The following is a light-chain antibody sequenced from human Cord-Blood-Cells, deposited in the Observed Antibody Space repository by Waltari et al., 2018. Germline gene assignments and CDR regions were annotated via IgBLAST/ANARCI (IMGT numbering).Light chain of an antibody. Sequence: SYELTQPPSVSVSPGQTASITCSGDKLGDKYACWYQQKPGQSPVLVIYQDSELPSGIPERFSGSNSGNTATLTISGTQAMDEADYYCQAWDSSTVVFGTGTKVTVL. CDR2: QDS. V-gene: IGLV3-1*01. CDR3: QAWDSSTVV. J-gene: IGLJ1*01. CDR1: KLGDKY.